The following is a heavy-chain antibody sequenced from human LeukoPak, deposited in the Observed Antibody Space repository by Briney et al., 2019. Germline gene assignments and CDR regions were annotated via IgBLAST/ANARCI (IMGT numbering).Heavy chain of an antibody. CDR1: GFIFSNFA. CDR2: ISYDGSHT. Sequence: PGGSLRLSCAASGFIFSNFAMHWVRQAPGKGLEWVALISYDGSHTYYADSMKGRFTISRDNSRNVLYLQMTSLSGDDSAVYYCAREEQELVRDYYYYMDVGSKGTTVTVSS. CDR3: AREEQELVRDYYYYMDV. V-gene: IGHV3-30*01. D-gene: IGHD6-13*01. J-gene: IGHJ6*03.